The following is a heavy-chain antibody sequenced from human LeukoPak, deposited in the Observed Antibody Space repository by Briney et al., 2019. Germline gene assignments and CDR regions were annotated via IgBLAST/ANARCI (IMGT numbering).Heavy chain of an antibody. CDR1: GYTFTSYG. Sequence: GASVKVSCKASGYTFTSYGISWVRQAPGQGLEWMGWINPNSGGTNYAQKFQGRVTMTRDPSITTAYMELSRLRSDDTAVYYCARGSSTGPLYMDVWGKGTTVTISS. J-gene: IGHJ6*03. CDR2: INPNSGGT. CDR3: ARGSSTGPLYMDV. V-gene: IGHV1-2*02. D-gene: IGHD6-19*01.